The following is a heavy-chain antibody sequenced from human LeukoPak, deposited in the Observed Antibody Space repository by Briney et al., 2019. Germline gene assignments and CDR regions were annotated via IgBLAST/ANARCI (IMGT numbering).Heavy chain of an antibody. CDR3: AREKIAGVGAFDI. D-gene: IGHD1-26*01. J-gene: IGHJ3*02. CDR2: IYYSGST. Sequence: KPSGTLYLTCTVSGGSISSYYWSWIRQPPGKGLEWIGYIYYSGSTNYNPSLKSRVTISVDTSKNQFSLKLSSVTAADTAVYYCAREKIAGVGAFDIWGQGTMVTVSS. V-gene: IGHV4-59*01. CDR1: GGSISSYY.